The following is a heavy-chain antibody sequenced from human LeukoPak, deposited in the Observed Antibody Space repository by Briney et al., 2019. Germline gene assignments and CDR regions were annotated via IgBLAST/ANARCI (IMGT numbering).Heavy chain of an antibody. CDR2: MNPNSGNT. Sequence: ASVKVSCKASEYTFTSYGINWVRQATGQGLEWMGWMNPNSGNTGYAQKFQGRVNMTRVTSISTAYMELNNLTSEDTAVYYCARGSWGEIAGRKSFEFWGQGSLVTVSS. D-gene: IGHD6-6*01. CDR3: ARGSWGEIAGRKSFEF. J-gene: IGHJ4*02. CDR1: EYTFTSYG. V-gene: IGHV1-8*01.